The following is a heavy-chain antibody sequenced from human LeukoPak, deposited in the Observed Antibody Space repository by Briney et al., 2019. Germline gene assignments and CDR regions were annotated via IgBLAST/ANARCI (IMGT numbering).Heavy chain of an antibody. CDR2: ISSSSSYI. J-gene: IGHJ4*02. CDR3: ARVKRITMIVVVSPLDY. D-gene: IGHD3-22*01. V-gene: IGHV3-11*06. CDR1: GFTFSDYY. Sequence: PGGSLRLSCAASGFTFSDYYMSWIRQAPGKGLEWVSFISSSSSYIYYADSVKGRFTISRDNAKNSLYLQMNSLRAEDTAVYYCARVKRITMIVVVSPLDYWGQGTLVTVSS.